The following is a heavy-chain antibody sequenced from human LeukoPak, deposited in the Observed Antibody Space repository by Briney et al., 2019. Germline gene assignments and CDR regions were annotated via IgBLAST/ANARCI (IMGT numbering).Heavy chain of an antibody. CDR1: GGSISSGDYY. Sequence: PSETLSLTCTVSGGSISSGDYYWSWIRQHPGKGPEWMGYIYCRGTTYYNPSLRSRIIMSVDTSKNQFSLKVSSVTAADTAVYYCARMTGYYLDSWGQGTVVTVSS. CDR3: ARMTGYYLDS. J-gene: IGHJ4*02. V-gene: IGHV4-31*03. D-gene: IGHD3-9*01. CDR2: IYCRGTT.